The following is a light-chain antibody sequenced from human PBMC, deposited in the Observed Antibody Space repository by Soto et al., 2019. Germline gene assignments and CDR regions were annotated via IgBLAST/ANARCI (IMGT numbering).Light chain of an antibody. CDR1: QSVSTF. CDR2: GAS. J-gene: IGKJ1*01. CDR3: QQYNNWPRT. Sequence: IVLTQSPATLSLSPWERAILSCRASQSVSTFLAWFQQKPGQAPRILLYGASNRATGIPARFSGSGSGTEFTLTISSLQSEDVAVYYCQQYNNWPRTFGQGTKVDIK. V-gene: IGKV3-15*01.